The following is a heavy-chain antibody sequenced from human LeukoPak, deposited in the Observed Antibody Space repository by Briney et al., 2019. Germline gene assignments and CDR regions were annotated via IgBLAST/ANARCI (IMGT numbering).Heavy chain of an antibody. CDR3: TTLDIVATTLGY. D-gene: IGHD5-12*01. CDR2: INSDGRST. J-gene: IGHJ4*02. V-gene: IGHV3-74*01. Sequence: GGSLRLSCAASGFTFSSYWMHWVRQVPGKGLVWVSRINSDGRSTSYADFVKGRFTISRDNAKNSLYLQMNSLKTEDTAVYYCTTLDIVATTLGYWGQGTLVTVSS. CDR1: GFTFSSYW.